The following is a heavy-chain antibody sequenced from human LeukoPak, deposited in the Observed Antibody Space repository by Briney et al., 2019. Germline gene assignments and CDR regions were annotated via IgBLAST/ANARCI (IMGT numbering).Heavy chain of an antibody. CDR2: MNPNSGDT. CDR1: GYTFTSYD. Sequence: VASVKVSCKASGYTFTSYDINWVRQATGQGLEWMGWMNPNSGDTGYAQNFQGRVTMTRDTSINTAYMELSSLRSEDTAVYYCARTPRNGYIGGYWGQGTLVTVSS. V-gene: IGHV1-8*01. D-gene: IGHD5-24*01. CDR3: ARTPRNGYIGGY. J-gene: IGHJ4*02.